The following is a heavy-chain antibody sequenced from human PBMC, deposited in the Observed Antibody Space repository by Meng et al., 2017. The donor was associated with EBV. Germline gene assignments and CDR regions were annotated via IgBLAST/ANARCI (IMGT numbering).Heavy chain of an antibody. CDR1: GGILSSSA. D-gene: IGHD5-24*01. V-gene: IGHV1-69*10. Sequence: QVSWVQAGADVKKSGYSVKVSCKDSGGILSSSAISWVRQDPGQGLEWMGGIIPILGIANYAQKFQGRVTITADKSTSTAYMELSSLRSEDTAVYYCARERPGGMATTPYFDYWGQGTLVTVSS. J-gene: IGHJ4*02. CDR3: ARERPGGMATTPYFDY. CDR2: IIPILGIA.